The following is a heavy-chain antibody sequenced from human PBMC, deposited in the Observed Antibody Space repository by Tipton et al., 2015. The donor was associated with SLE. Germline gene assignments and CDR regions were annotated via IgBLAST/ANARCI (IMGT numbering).Heavy chain of an antibody. CDR3: AGGPLGYGDYVGHYFDH. CDR1: GGSISSGGYS. Sequence: TLSLTCAVSGGSISSGGYSWSWIRQPPGMGLEWIGYIYYSGSTYYNSSLKSRVIISVDRSKNQFSLKLSSVTAADTAVYYCAGGPLGYGDYVGHYFDHWGQGTLVTGSS. V-gene: IGHV4-30-2*01. D-gene: IGHD4-17*01. J-gene: IGHJ4*02. CDR2: IYYSGST.